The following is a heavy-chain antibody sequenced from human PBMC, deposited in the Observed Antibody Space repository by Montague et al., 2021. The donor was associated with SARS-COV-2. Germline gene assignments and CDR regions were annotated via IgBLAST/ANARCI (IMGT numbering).Heavy chain of an antibody. CDR2: ISTSSSYM. Sequence: SLRLSCAASGFTFSSYSMNWVRQAPGKGLEWVTSISTSSSYMYYADSVKGRFTISRDNAKNSLYPQMNSLRAEDTAVYYCANLYSYGSWGQGTLVTVSS. J-gene: IGHJ4*02. CDR3: ANLYSYGS. V-gene: IGHV3-21*01. D-gene: IGHD5-18*01. CDR1: GFTFSSYS.